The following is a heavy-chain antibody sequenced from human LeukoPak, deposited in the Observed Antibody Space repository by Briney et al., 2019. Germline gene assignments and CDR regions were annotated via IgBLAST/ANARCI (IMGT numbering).Heavy chain of an antibody. J-gene: IGHJ4*02. D-gene: IGHD4-23*01. Sequence: PGGSLRLSCAASGFTFSSYWMHWVRQAPGKGLVWVSRINSDGSSTSYADSVKGRFTISRDNAENTLYLQMDSLRAEDTAVYYCARADDGVYSWVNYWGQGTLVTVSS. CDR3: ARADDGVYSWVNY. V-gene: IGHV3-74*01. CDR1: GFTFSSYW. CDR2: INSDGSST.